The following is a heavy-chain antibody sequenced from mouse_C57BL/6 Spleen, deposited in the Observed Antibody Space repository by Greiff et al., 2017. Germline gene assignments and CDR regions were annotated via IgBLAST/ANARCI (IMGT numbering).Heavy chain of an antibody. D-gene: IGHD1-1*01. J-gene: IGHJ1*03. V-gene: IGHV1-52*01. CDR2: IDPSDSET. CDR3: AKSSHYYGSSYGYFDV. Sequence: QVQLKQPGAELVRPGSSVKLSCKASGYTFTSYWMHWVKQRPIQGLEWIGNIDPSDSETHYNQKFKDKATLTVDKSSSTAYMQLSSLTSEDSAVYYCAKSSHYYGSSYGYFDVWGTGTTVTVSS. CDR1: GYTFTSYW.